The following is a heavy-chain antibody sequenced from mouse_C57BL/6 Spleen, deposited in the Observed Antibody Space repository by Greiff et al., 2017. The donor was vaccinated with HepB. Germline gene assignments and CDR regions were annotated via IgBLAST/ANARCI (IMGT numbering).Heavy chain of an antibody. D-gene: IGHD1-1*01. CDR2: IDPETGGT. CDR3: TRNFITTVVGAMDY. J-gene: IGHJ4*01. V-gene: IGHV1-15*01. Sequence: VQLQQSGAELVRPGASVTLSCKASGYTFTDYEMHWVKQTPVHGLEWIGAIDPETGGTAYNQKFKGKAILTADKSSSTAYMELRSLTSEDSAVYYCTRNFITTVVGAMDYWGQGTSVTVSS. CDR1: GYTFTDYE.